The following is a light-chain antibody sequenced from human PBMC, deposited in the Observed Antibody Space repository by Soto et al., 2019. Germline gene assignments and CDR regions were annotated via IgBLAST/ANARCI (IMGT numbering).Light chain of an antibody. CDR2: EVS. J-gene: IGLJ1*01. V-gene: IGLV2-14*01. CDR1: SSDVGGYNY. CDR3: SSYTSSSPYV. Sequence: QSALTQPASVSGSPGQSITISCTGTSSDVGGYNYVSWYQQHPGIAPKLMIYEVSNRPSGVSNRFSGSKSGNTASLTISGLQAEDEADYYCSSYTSSSPYVFGTGTKLTVL.